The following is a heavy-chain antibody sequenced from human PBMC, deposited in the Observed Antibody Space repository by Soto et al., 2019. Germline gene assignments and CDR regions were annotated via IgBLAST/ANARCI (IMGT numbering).Heavy chain of an antibody. Sequence: QVQLVQSGAEVNKPGSSVKVSCKASGGTFSSYAISWVRQAPGQGLEWMGGIIPIFGTANYAQKFQGRGTITADEATSTAYMELSSLRAEDTAVYYCARCIAARPYYGMDVWGQGTTVTVSS. D-gene: IGHD6-6*01. V-gene: IGHV1-69*01. CDR3: ARCIAARPYYGMDV. CDR1: GGTFSSYA. CDR2: IIPIFGTA. J-gene: IGHJ6*02.